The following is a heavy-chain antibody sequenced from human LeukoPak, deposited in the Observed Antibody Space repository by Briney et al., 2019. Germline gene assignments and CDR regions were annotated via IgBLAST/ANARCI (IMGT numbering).Heavy chain of an antibody. Sequence: GSLRLSCAASGFTFSSYWMHWVRQAPGKGLVLVSRVDTDGTSTNYADSVKGRFTISRDNAKNTLYLQMNSLRAEDTGVYYCARGRQLWSAAYYFDYWGQGALVTVSS. CDR1: GFTFSSYW. D-gene: IGHD5-18*01. CDR3: ARGRQLWSAAYYFDY. CDR2: VDTDGTST. J-gene: IGHJ4*02. V-gene: IGHV3-74*01.